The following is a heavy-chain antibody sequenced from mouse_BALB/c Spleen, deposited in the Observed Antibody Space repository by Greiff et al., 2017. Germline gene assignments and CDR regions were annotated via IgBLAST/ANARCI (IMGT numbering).Heavy chain of an antibody. V-gene: IGHV14-3*02. CDR2: IDPANGNT. Sequence: VQLQQSGAELVKPGASVKLSCTASGFNIKDTYMHWVKQRPEQGLEWIGRIDPANGNTKYDPKFQGKTTITADPSSNTAYLQLSSLTSEDTAVYYCARYYYGSSYWYLDVWGEGTTVTVAA. CDR1: GFNIKDTY. CDR3: ARYYYGSSYWYLDV. D-gene: IGHD1-1*01. J-gene: IGHJ1*01.